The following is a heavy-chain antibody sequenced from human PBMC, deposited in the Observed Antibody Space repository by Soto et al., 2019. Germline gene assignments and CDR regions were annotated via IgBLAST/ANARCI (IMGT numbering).Heavy chain of an antibody. CDR2: IKNKADGGTT. V-gene: IGHV3-15*01. Sequence: EVQLVESGGGLVKPGGSLRLSCAASGFTFSDAWMSWVRQAPGKGLEWVGRIKNKADGGTTDYAAPVEGRFTISRDDLKNTLYLQMNSLKTEDTAVYYCTTARWHTYYFDYGGQGTLVTVSS. CDR1: GFTFSDAW. CDR3: TTARWHTYYFDY. J-gene: IGHJ4*02. D-gene: IGHD6-13*01.